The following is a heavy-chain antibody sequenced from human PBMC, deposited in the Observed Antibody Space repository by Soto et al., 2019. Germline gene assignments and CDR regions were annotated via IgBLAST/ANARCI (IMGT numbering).Heavy chain of an antibody. J-gene: IGHJ5*02. D-gene: IGHD6-19*01. CDR1: GDAISRGGYY. V-gene: IGHV4-31*03. CDR3: VRCHGYPGSGPGGWWFDP. CDR2: SNYSGNT. Sequence: QVQLQESGPGLVKPSQTLSLTCTVYGDAISRGGYYWGWLRQHPGKGLQWLGYSNYSGNTYYSPSHRGRITISVDMSENQFSLKLTSAPAADTDVYYCVRCHGYPGSGPGGWWFDPWGQGTLVNVSS.